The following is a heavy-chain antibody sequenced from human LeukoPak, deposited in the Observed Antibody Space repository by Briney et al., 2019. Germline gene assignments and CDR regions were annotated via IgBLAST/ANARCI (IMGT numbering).Heavy chain of an antibody. D-gene: IGHD3-3*01. J-gene: IGHJ3*01. CDR2: ISSDGITT. Sequence: GGSLRLSCAASGFTFSSSWMHWVRQVPGKGLVWVSRISSDGITTNYADSVKGRFTISRDNAKNTVYLQMNSLRAEDTAVYYCARMEVAWGQGTIDTVSS. V-gene: IGHV3-74*01. CDR3: ARMEVA. CDR1: GFTFSSSW.